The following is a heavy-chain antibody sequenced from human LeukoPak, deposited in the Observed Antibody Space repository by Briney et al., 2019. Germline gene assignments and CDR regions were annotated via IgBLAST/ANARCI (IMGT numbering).Heavy chain of an antibody. CDR3: AKDTYEVAADYYFDY. CDR1: GFTFSSYG. J-gene: IGHJ4*02. V-gene: IGHV3-30*18. Sequence: GGSLRLSCAASGFTFSSYGMHWVRQAPGKGLEWVSVISYDGSNKYYADSLKGRFTISRDNSKNTLYLQMNSLRAEDTAVYYCAKDTYEVAADYYFDYWGQGTLVTVSS. D-gene: IGHD1-26*01. CDR2: ISYDGSNK.